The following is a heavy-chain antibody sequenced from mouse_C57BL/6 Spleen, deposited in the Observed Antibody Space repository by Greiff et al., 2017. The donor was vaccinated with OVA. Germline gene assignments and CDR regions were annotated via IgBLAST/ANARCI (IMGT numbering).Heavy chain of an antibody. V-gene: IGHV5-6*01. D-gene: IGHD1-1*01. CDR2: ISSGGSYT. J-gene: IGHJ1*03. Sequence: EVQLQESGGDLVKPGGSLKLSCAASGFTFSSYGMSWVRQTPDKRLEWVATISSGGSYTYYPDSVKGRFTISRDNAKNTLYLQMSSLKSEDTAMYYCARHFTVVRNFDVWGTGTTVTVSS. CDR1: GFTFSSYG. CDR3: ARHFTVVRNFDV.